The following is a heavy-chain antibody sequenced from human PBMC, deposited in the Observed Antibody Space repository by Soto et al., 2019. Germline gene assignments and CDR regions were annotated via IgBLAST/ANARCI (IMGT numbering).Heavy chain of an antibody. D-gene: IGHD3-3*01. V-gene: IGHV2-5*02. J-gene: IGHJ4*02. Sequence: QITLNESGPTVVRPTETLTLTCRFSGFSLTTSGVGVGWIRPSPGKAPEWLALIYWDDDKRYSASLKSRLTITKSTSKNQVVLTVSDLDPTDTATYYCAHRVLRTVFGLVTTPAIDFDCWGQGAPVAVSS. CDR2: IYWDDDK. CDR1: GFSLTTSGVG. CDR3: AHRVLRTVFGLVTTPAIDFDC.